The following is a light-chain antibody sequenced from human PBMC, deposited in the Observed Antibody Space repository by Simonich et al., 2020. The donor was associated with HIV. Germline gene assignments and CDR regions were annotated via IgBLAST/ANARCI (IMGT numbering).Light chain of an antibody. CDR2: DVS. CDR3: SSYTSSSTLV. Sequence: SALTQPASVSGSPGQSITISCTGTSSDFGGYDYVSWYQQHPGKSPKLMIYDVSKRPSGVSNRFSGSKSGNTASLTISGLQAEDEADYYCSSYTSSSTLVFGGGTKLTVL. V-gene: IGLV2-14*01. CDR1: SSDFGGYDY. J-gene: IGLJ2*01.